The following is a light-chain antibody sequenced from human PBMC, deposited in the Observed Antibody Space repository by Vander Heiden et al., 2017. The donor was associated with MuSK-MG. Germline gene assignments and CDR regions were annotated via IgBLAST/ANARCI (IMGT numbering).Light chain of an antibody. J-gene: IGKJ1*01. Sequence: DIQMTQSPSSLSASVGDRVIITCRASLSLTTYVHWYQQKPGKAPKLLIYSASTLQSGVPSRFSGSGSGTDFTLTISRLQPEDFATYYWQQSYTIRTFGQGTKVEI. V-gene: IGKV1-39*01. CDR3: QQSYTIRT. CDR1: LSLTTY. CDR2: SAS.